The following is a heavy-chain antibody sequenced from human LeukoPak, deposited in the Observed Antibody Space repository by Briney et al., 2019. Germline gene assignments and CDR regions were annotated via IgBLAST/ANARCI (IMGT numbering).Heavy chain of an antibody. V-gene: IGHV3-23*01. D-gene: IGHD3-16*01. J-gene: IGHJ6*02. CDR1: GFTFSSYA. CDR2: ISGSGGST. CDR3: AIKATFGGRYGMDV. Sequence: GGSLRLSCAASGFTFSSYAMSWVRQAPGKGLEWVSAISGSGGSTYYADSVKGRFTISRDNSKNTLYLQMNSLRAEDTAVYHCAIKATFGGRYGMDVWGQGTTVTVSS.